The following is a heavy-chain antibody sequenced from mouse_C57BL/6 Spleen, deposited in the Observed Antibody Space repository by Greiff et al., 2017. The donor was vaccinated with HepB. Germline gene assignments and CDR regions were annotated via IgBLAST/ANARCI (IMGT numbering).Heavy chain of an antibody. D-gene: IGHD2-4*01. CDR2: ISGGGGNT. Sequence: EVKLMESGGGLVKPGGSLKLSCAASGFTFSSYTMSWVRQTPEKRLEWVATISGGGGNTYYPDSVKGRFTISRDNAKNTLYLQMSSLRSEDTALYYCARQGYDYDVFAYWGQGTLVTVSA. CDR3: ARQGYDYDVFAY. CDR1: GFTFSSYT. V-gene: IGHV5-9*01. J-gene: IGHJ3*01.